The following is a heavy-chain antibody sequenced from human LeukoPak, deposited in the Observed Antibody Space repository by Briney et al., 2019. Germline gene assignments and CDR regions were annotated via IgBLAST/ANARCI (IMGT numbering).Heavy chain of an antibody. CDR3: ASTGPRKIAVPLEG. D-gene: IGHD6-19*01. CDR1: GYTFTSYG. Sequence: ASVKVSCKASGYTFTSYGISWVRQAPGQGLEWMGWINAGNGNTKYSQKFQGRVTITRDTSASTAYMELSSLRSEDTAVYYCASTGPRKIAVPLEGWGQGTLVTVSS. CDR2: INAGNGNT. J-gene: IGHJ4*02. V-gene: IGHV1-3*01.